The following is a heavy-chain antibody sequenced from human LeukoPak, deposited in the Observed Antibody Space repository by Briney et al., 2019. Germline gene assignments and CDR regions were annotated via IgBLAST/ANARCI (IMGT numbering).Heavy chain of an antibody. D-gene: IGHD4-17*01. CDR2: IYPGDSDT. CDR1: GYSFTSYW. CDR3: ARHLLASSYGEIGAWFDP. V-gene: IGHV5-51*01. J-gene: IGHJ5*02. Sequence: GESLKISCKGSGYSFTSYWIGWVRQMPGKGLEWMGIIYPGDSDTRYSPSFQGQVTISADKSISTAYLQWSSLKASDTAMYYCARHLLASSYGEIGAWFDPWGQGTLVTVSS.